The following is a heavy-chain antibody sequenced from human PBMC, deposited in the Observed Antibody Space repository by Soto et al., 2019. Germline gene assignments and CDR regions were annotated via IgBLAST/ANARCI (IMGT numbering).Heavy chain of an antibody. Sequence: QVQLVESGGGVVQPGRSLRLSCAASGFTFSSYGMHWVRQAPGKGLEWVAVISYDGSNKYYADSVKGRFTISRDNSKNTLYLQMNSLRAEDTAVYYCAKDQRFELRADYFDYWGQGTLVTVSS. V-gene: IGHV3-30*18. CDR1: GFTFSSYG. CDR2: ISYDGSNK. D-gene: IGHD1-7*01. J-gene: IGHJ4*02. CDR3: AKDQRFELRADYFDY.